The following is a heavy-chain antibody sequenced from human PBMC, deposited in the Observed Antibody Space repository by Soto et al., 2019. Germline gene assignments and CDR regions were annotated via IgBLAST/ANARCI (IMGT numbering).Heavy chain of an antibody. Sequence: QVQLQESGPGLVRPSETLSLPCTVSGGSVTSGPNYWNWIRQPPGKGLEGIVYISYTGYTQYSPSLRSGVTMSKDASKNEVSLRLISVTAADAATYYCVRTHKGADWGQGALVIVSS. J-gene: IGHJ4*02. V-gene: IGHV4-61*01. CDR1: GGSVTSGPNY. CDR2: ISYTGYT. D-gene: IGHD3-16*01. CDR3: VRTHKGAD.